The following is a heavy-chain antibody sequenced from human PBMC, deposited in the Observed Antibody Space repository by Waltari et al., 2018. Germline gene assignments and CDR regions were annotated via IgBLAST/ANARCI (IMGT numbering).Heavy chain of an antibody. V-gene: IGHV7-4-1*02. J-gene: IGHJ4*02. D-gene: IGHD4-17*01. CDR1: GYAFNTYA. CDR2: INTDTGNP. CDR3: ARDHTIYGDYSSDL. Sequence: QVQLVQSGSEVKKPGASVKVSCKASGYAFNTYAINWVRQAPGQGLQWMGWINTDTGNPTYAPGFTGRFVFSLDTSVTTTFLQISDLRAEDTAVYFCARDHTIYGDYSSDLWGQGALVTVSS.